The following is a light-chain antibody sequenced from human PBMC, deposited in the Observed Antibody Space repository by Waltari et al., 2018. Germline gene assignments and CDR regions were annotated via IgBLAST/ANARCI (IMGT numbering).Light chain of an antibody. CDR2: AAS. V-gene: IGKV1-8*01. Sequence: AIRMTQSPSSLSASTGDRVTITCRASQSVSTYLAWYQQKPGKAPKLLIYAASTLQRGVPSGFSGSGSGTDFTLSISCLQSEDFATYYCQQYYDYLRTFGQGTKVEIK. CDR3: QQYYDYLRT. J-gene: IGKJ1*01. CDR1: QSVSTY.